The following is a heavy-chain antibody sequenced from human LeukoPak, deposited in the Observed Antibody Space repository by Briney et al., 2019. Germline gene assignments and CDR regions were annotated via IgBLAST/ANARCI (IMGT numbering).Heavy chain of an antibody. CDR1: GESISGFY. CDR3: ARARSSGYPDY. CDR2: IYYSGST. V-gene: IGHV4-59*01. Sequence: SETLSLTCTVSGESISGFYWTWIRQPPGKGLEWIGYIYYSGSTNYNPSLKSRVTISVDTSKNQFSLKLSSVTAADTAVYYCARARSSGYPDYWGQGTLVTVSS. J-gene: IGHJ4*02. D-gene: IGHD3-22*01.